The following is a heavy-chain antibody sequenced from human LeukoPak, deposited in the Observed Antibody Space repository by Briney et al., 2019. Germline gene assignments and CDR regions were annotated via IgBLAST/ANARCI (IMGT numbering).Heavy chain of an antibody. V-gene: IGHV3-7*01. J-gene: IGHJ2*01. CDR2: IKQDGSEK. CDR1: GFTFSRYY. D-gene: IGHD1-26*01. CDR3: VRWIASGSGIYWYFDV. Sequence: GGSLRLSCAASGFTFSRYYMTWVRQAPGKGLEWVANIKQDGSEKFYVDSVRGRFTISRDNAKNSLFLQMNSLRAEDTAVYYCVRWIASGSGIYWYFDVWGRGTLVTVSS.